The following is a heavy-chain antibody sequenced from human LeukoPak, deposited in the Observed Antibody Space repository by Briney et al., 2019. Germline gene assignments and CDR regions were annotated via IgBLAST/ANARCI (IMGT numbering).Heavy chain of an antibody. Sequence: SETLSLTCTVSGGSISSYYWSWIRQPAGKGLEWIGRIYTSGSTNYNPSLKSRVTMSVDTSKNQFSLKLSSVTAADTAVYYCARDSIAAADDPYYFDYSGQGTLVTVSS. CDR1: GGSISSYY. V-gene: IGHV4-4*07. CDR2: IYTSGST. J-gene: IGHJ4*02. D-gene: IGHD6-13*01. CDR3: ARDSIAAADDPYYFDY.